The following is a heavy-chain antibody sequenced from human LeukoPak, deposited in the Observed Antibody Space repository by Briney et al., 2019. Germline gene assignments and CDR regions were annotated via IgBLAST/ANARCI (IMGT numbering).Heavy chain of an antibody. CDR2: INTDGTVT. CDR1: GFTFSKYW. D-gene: IGHD6-19*01. V-gene: IGHV3-74*01. CDR3: ATKQWLAPPPDS. J-gene: IGHJ4*02. Sequence: PGGSLRLSCAASGFTFSKYWMLWVRQAPGKGRESVSRINTDGTVTTYADSVKGRFTVSRDNDDNTMFLQMNSVRDEDTAVYYCATKQWLAPPPDSWGQGTPVTVSS.